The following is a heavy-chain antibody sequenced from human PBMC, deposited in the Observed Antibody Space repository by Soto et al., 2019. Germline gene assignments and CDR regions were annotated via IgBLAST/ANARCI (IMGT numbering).Heavy chain of an antibody. CDR3: ARNLIVVVPAASNWFDP. J-gene: IGHJ5*02. CDR2: IYYSGST. D-gene: IGHD2-2*01. Sequence: SETLSLTCTVSGGSISSGGYYWSWIRQHPGKGLEWIGYIYYSGSTYYNPSLKSRVTISVDTSKNQFSLKLSSVTAADTAVYYCARNLIVVVPAASNWFDPWGQGTLVTVSS. V-gene: IGHV4-31*03. CDR1: GGSISSGGYY.